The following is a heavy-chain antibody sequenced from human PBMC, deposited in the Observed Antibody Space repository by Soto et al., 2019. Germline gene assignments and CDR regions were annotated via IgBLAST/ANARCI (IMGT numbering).Heavy chain of an antibody. V-gene: IGHV1-69*13. Sequence: ASVKVSCKASGGTFSSYAISWVRQAPGQGLEWMGGIIPIFGTANYAQKFQGRVTITADESTSTAYMELSSLRSEDTAVYYCAREFRPASGYYFDYWGQGTLVTVSS. CDR1: GGTFSSYA. CDR2: IIPIFGTA. D-gene: IGHD3-10*01. CDR3: AREFRPASGYYFDY. J-gene: IGHJ4*02.